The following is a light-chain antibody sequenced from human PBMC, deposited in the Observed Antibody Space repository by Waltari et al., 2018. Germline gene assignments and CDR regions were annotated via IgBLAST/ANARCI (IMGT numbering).Light chain of an antibody. J-gene: IGKJ3*01. CDR3: QQYGSSPRIT. CDR1: QSVSSSY. Sequence: EIVLTQSPGTLSLSPGERATLSCRASQSVSSSYLAWYQQKTGQAPRLLIYGASSRATGIPDRFSGSGSGTDFTLTISRLEPEDFAVYYCQQYGSSPRITFGPGTKVDIK. V-gene: IGKV3-20*01. CDR2: GAS.